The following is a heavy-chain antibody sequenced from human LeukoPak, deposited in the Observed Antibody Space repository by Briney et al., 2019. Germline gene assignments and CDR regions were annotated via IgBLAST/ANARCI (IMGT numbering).Heavy chain of an antibody. V-gene: IGHV4-34*01. CDR2: INHSGST. Sequence: SETLSLTCAVYGGSFSGYYWSWIRQPPGKGLEWIGEINHSGSTNYNPSLKSRVTISVDTSKNQFSLKLSSVTAADTAVYYCARLLGAVHNIDYWGQGTLVTVSS. CDR3: ARLLGAVHNIDY. D-gene: IGHD3-10*01. J-gene: IGHJ4*02. CDR1: GGSFSGYY.